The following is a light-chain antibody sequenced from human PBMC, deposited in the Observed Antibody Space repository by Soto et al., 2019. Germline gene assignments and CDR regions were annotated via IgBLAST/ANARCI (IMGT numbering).Light chain of an antibody. V-gene: IGKV3-20*01. CDR3: HHYGNGLST. CDR2: GAS. CDR1: QSVSSKY. J-gene: IGKJ1*01. Sequence: EIVLTQSPGTLSLSPGEGATLSCRASQSVSSKYLAWYQQKPGQAPRLLIHGASSRATGIPDRFSGSGSGTDVDLTISRLEPEDLAVYFCHHYGNGLSTFGQGTRVEIK.